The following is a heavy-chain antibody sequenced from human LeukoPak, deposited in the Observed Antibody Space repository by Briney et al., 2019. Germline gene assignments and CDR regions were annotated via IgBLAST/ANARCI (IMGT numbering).Heavy chain of an antibody. CDR2: ISSSSSYI. CDR3: ARDVTAMVTGLNWFDP. D-gene: IGHD5-18*01. Sequence: GGSLRLSCAASGFTFSSYSMNWVRQAPGKGLEWVSSISSSSSYIYYADSVKGRFTISRDNAKNSLYLQMNSLRAEDTAVYYCARDVTAMVTGLNWFDPWGQGTLVTVSS. V-gene: IGHV3-21*01. CDR1: GFTFSSYS. J-gene: IGHJ5*02.